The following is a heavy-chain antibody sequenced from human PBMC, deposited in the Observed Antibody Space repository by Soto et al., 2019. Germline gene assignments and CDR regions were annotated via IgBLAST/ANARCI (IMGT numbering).Heavy chain of an antibody. CDR3: VRDFVAATGFFEY. CDR2: ISSSSTDV. D-gene: IGHD6-19*01. J-gene: IGHJ4*02. Sequence: SLRLSCAPSGVTFSTYSMNWVRQAPGKGLEWVSSISSSSTDVFYADSVKGRFTISRDNAKNSLYLQMNSLRAEDTAVYYCVRDFVAATGFFEYWGLGTLVTVSS. CDR1: GVTFSTYS. V-gene: IGHV3-21*01.